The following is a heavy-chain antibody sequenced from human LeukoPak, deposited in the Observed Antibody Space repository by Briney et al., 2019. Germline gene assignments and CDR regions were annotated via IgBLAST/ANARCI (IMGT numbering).Heavy chain of an antibody. CDR2: IKQDGSEK. D-gene: IGHD3-3*01. J-gene: IGHJ3*02. V-gene: IGHV3-7*01. CDR1: GSTFSSYW. CDR3: VSSSVWSGYKTNAFDI. Sequence: GGSLRLSCAASGSTFSSYWMSWVRQAPGEGLEWVANIKQDGSEKYYVDSVKGRFTISRDNAKNSLYLQMNSLRAEDTAVYYCVSSSVWSGYKTNAFDIWGQGTMVTVSS.